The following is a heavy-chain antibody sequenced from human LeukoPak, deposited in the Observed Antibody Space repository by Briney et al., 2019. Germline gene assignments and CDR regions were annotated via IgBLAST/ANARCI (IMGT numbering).Heavy chain of an antibody. CDR3: AKVSSTSCYSSSDY. D-gene: IGHD2-2*01. CDR1: GFTFSSYA. V-gene: IGHV3-23*01. CDR2: ISGSGVST. J-gene: IGHJ4*02. Sequence: GGSLRLSCAASGFTFSSYAMSWVRQAPGKGLEWVSAISGSGVSTYYADSVKGRFTISRDDSKNTLYLQMNSLRAEDTAVYYCAKVSSTSCYSSSDYWGQGTLVTVSS.